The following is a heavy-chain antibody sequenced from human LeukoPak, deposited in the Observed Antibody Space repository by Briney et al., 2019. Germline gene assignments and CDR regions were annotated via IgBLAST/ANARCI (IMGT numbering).Heavy chain of an antibody. CDR3: ARRSRWGLDY. D-gene: IGHD5-24*01. V-gene: IGHV4-59*08. Sequence: PSETLSLTCTVSGGSISSYYWSWIRQPPGKGLEWIGYIYYSGSTNYNPSLKSRVTISVDTSKNQFSLKLSSVTAADTAVYYCARRSRWGLDYWGQGTLVTVSS. CDR2: IYYSGST. CDR1: GGSISSYY. J-gene: IGHJ4*02.